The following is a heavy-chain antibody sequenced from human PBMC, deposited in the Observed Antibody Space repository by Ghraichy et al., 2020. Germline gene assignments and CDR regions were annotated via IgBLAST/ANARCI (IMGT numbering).Heavy chain of an antibody. D-gene: IGHD1-20*01. CDR2: IRQDGTEE. CDR1: GFIFHTYW. Sequence: GGSLRLSCAASGFIFHTYWMMLFRQAPGKGLEWVANIRQDGTEEYYADSVKGRFTISRDNAKNSLYLQMTRLRVADTAVYYCVRSHNWANLYSALDVWGQGTTVTVSS. CDR3: VRSHNWANLYSALDV. V-gene: IGHV3-7*03. J-gene: IGHJ6*02.